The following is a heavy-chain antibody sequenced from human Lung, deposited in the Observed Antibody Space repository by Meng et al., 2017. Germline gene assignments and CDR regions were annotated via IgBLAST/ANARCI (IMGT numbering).Heavy chain of an antibody. D-gene: IGHD2-15*01. J-gene: IGHJ4*02. V-gene: IGHV4-30-2*01. CDR1: GGPISSGGYS. Sequence: QLQLQESGSGLVKPSQTLSLTCAVSGGPISSGGYSWSWIRQPPGKGLEWIGYISHSGSTYYNPSLKNRVTISVDRSKNQFSLRLTSVTAADTAVYSCARSGYCSGSSCYGSFDSWGQGTLVTVSS. CDR3: ARSGYCSGSSCYGSFDS. CDR2: ISHSGST.